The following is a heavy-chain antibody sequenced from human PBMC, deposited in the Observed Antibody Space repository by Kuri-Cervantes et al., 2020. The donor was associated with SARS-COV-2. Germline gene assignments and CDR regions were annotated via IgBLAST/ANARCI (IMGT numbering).Heavy chain of an antibody. CDR1: GCTFSSYA. CDR3: ARVVTNPLDYDSSGSTFDP. J-gene: IGHJ5*02. D-gene: IGHD3-22*01. V-gene: IGHV1-69*05. Sequence: SVNVSCKASGCTFSSYAISWVRQAPGQGLEWMGGIIPIFGTANYAQKFKGRVTITTDESTSTAYMELSSLRSEDTAVYYCARVVTNPLDYDSSGSTFDPWGQGTLVTVSS. CDR2: IIPIFGTA.